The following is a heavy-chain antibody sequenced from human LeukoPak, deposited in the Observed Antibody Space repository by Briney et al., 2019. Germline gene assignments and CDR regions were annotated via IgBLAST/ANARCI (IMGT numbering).Heavy chain of an antibody. J-gene: IGHJ4*02. CDR1: GFTFSSYW. Sequence: GGSLRLSCAASGFTFSSYWMHWVRQAPGKGLVWVSRINSDGSSTSYADSVKGRFTISRDNAKNTLYLQMNSLRAEDTAVYYCASDLLGYCSGGSCENPGYWGQGTLVTVSS. CDR2: INSDGSST. V-gene: IGHV3-74*01. CDR3: ASDLLGYCSGGSCENPGY. D-gene: IGHD2-15*01.